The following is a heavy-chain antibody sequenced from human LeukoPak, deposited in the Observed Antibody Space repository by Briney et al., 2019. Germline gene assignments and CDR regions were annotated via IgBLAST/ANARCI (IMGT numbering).Heavy chain of an antibody. CDR1: GGSISSYY. CDR2: IYYSGST. CDR3: ARCSSGWYEIWLDP. J-gene: IGHJ5*02. V-gene: IGHV4-59*01. Sequence: PSETLSLTCTVSGGSISSYYWSWIRQPPGEGLEWIGYIYYSGSTNYNPSLKSRVTISVDTSKNQFSLKLSSVTAADTAVYYCARCSSGWYEIWLDPWGQGTLVTVSS. D-gene: IGHD6-19*01.